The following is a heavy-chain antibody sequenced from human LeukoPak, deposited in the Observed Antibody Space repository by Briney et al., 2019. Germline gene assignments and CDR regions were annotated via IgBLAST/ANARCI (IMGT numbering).Heavy chain of an antibody. CDR1: GFTFSSYA. CDR3: ARESPYGSGGGYDY. V-gene: IGHV3-20*04. D-gene: IGHD3-10*01. Sequence: GGSLRLSCAASGFTFSSYAMSWVRQAPGKGLEWVSGINWNGGSTGYADSVKGRFTISRDNAKNSLYLQMNSLRAEDTALYYCARESPYGSGGGYDYWDQGTLVTVSS. CDR2: INWNGGST. J-gene: IGHJ4*02.